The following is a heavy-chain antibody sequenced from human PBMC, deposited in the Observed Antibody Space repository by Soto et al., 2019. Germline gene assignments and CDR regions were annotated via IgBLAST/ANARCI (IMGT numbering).Heavy chain of an antibody. V-gene: IGHV3-43D*04. CDR1: GFTFDDYS. Sequence: PXGFLRLSSAAPGFTFDDYSMHWVRQAPGKGLEWVSLISWDGGRTYYADSVRGRFIVSRDSSKNSLYLQMSSLRVEDTDLYYCEKDVCSGSTTSCYTRLDFWGQGALV. J-gene: IGHJ4*02. CDR2: ISWDGGRT. CDR3: EKDVCSGSTTSCYTRLDF. D-gene: IGHD2-2*02.